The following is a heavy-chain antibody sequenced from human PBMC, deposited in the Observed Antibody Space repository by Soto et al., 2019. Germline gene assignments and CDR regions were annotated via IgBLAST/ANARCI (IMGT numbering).Heavy chain of an antibody. J-gene: IGHJ3*01. V-gene: IGHV4-59*08. CDR2: IYYSGST. CDR3: ASLNFDILTGYYAFDP. CDR1: GGSISSYY. Sequence: PSETLSLTCTVSGGSISSYYWSWIRQPPGKGLEWIGYIYYSGSTYYNPSLKSRVTISVDTSKNQFSLKLSSVTAADTAVYYCASLNFDILTGYYAFDPWGQGTMLTVSS. D-gene: IGHD3-9*01.